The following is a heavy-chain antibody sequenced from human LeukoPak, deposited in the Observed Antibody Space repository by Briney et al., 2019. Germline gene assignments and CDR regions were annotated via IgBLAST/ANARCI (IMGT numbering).Heavy chain of an antibody. V-gene: IGHV4-39*06. CDR3: ARSTWSGRFVVEVPAAHWFDP. CDR2: IYHSGNT. CDR1: GGSISSYNSY. D-gene: IGHD2-15*01. J-gene: IGHJ5*02. Sequence: SETLSHTCTVSGGSISSYNSYWGWIRQPPGKGLEWIGSIYHSGNTDFNPSVKSRVTMSVDTSNNQFALKLSSVTAADTAVYYCARSTWSGRFVVEVPAAHWFDPWGQGTLATVSS.